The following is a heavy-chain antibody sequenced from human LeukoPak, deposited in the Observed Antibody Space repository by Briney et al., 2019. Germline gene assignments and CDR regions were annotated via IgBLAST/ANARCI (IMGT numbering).Heavy chain of an antibody. CDR3: ARLHCDFWSGYYPYYYYGMDV. Sequence: SETLSLTCTVSGGSISSYYWSWIRQPPGKGLEWIGYIYYSGSTNYNPSLKSRVTISVDTSKNQFSLKLSSVTAADTAVYYCARLHCDFWSGYYPYYYYGMDVWSQGTTVTVSS. V-gene: IGHV4-59*01. CDR2: IYYSGST. J-gene: IGHJ6*02. D-gene: IGHD3-3*01. CDR1: GGSISSYY.